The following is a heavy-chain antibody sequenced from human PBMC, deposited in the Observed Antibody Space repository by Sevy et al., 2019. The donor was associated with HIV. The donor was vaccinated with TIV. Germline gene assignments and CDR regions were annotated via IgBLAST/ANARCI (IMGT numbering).Heavy chain of an antibody. J-gene: IGHJ6*02. Sequence: SETLSITCTVSGGSISSYYWSWIRQPAGKGLEWIGRIYTSGSTNYNPSLKSRVTMSVDTSKNQFSLKLSSVTAADTAVYYCARDQEGITRRPPFSYYYGIDVWGQGTTVTVSS. CDR2: IYTSGST. CDR3: ARDQEGITRRPPFSYYYGIDV. CDR1: GGSISSYY. V-gene: IGHV4-4*07. D-gene: IGHD3-10*01.